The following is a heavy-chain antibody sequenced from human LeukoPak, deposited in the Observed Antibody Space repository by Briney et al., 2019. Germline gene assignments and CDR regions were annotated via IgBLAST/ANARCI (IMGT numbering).Heavy chain of an antibody. J-gene: IGHJ3*02. Sequence: GGSLRLSCAASGFTFSSYWMSWVRQAPGKGLEWVANIKQDGSEKYYVDSVKGRFTISRDNAKNSLYLQMNSLRAEDTAVYYCARDTYSSYWYGAFYIRGPGTMVTGSS. CDR3: ARDTYSSYWYGAFYI. V-gene: IGHV3-7*01. CDR2: IKQDGSEK. CDR1: GFTFSSYW. D-gene: IGHD6-19*01.